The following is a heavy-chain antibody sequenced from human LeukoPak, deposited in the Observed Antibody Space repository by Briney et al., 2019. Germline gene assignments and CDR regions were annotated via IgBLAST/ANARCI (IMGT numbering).Heavy chain of an antibody. CDR1: GFSLSNYW. J-gene: IGHJ4*02. Sequence: GGSLRLSCAACGFSLSNYWMNWVRQAPGKGLEWVANIKQDGSEKNYVDSVKGRFSISRDNAKNSLILQMNSLRDEDTAVYYCARGVWAPFDSWGQGTLVSVSS. CDR2: IKQDGSEK. D-gene: IGHD7-27*01. CDR3: ARGVWAPFDS. V-gene: IGHV3-7*01.